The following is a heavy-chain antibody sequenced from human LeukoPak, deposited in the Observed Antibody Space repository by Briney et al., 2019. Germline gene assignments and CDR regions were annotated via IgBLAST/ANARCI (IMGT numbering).Heavy chain of an antibody. CDR3: ATETNGRHYDY. CDR2: IGPTGTDR. Sequence: NPGGSLRLSCAASGFTFSSCGFNWVRQAPGKGLEWVSSIGPTGTDRYYADSVRGRFTISRDNAKNSMYLQMDSLRDEDTAVYYCATETNGRHYDYWGQGTLLTVSS. J-gene: IGHJ4*02. CDR1: GFTFSSCG. D-gene: IGHD1-14*01. V-gene: IGHV3-21*01.